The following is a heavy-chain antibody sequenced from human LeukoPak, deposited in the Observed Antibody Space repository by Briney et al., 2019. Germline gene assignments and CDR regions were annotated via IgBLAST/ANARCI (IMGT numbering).Heavy chain of an antibody. Sequence: GGSLRLSCAASGFTFSSYEMNWVRQAPGKGLEWVSYISGSGSTIYYADSVKGRFTISRDNAKTSLYLQMNSLRADDTAVYYCARDMQAPSFYGGNPTYYFDYWGQGTLATVSS. CDR2: ISGSGSTI. CDR3: ARDMQAPSFYGGNPTYYFDY. J-gene: IGHJ4*02. D-gene: IGHD4-23*01. V-gene: IGHV3-48*03. CDR1: GFTFSSYE.